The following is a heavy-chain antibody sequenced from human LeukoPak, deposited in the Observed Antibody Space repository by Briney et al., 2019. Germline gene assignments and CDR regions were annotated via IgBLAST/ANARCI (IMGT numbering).Heavy chain of an antibody. D-gene: IGHD1-26*01. Sequence: GGSLRLSCAASGFTFSSYSMNWVRQAPGKGLEWVAVISYDGSNKYYADSVKGRFTISRDNSKNTLYLQMNSLRAEDTAVYYCAKDQWELRAMDVWGQGTTVTVSS. CDR1: GFTFSSYS. CDR3: AKDQWELRAMDV. V-gene: IGHV3-30*18. CDR2: ISYDGSNK. J-gene: IGHJ6*02.